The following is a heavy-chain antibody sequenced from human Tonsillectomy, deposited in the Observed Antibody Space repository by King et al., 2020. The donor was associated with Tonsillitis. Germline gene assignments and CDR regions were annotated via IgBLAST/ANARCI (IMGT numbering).Heavy chain of an antibody. V-gene: IGHV4-39*01. CDR1: GGSISSSSYY. D-gene: IGHD6-19*01. Sequence: QLQESGPGLVKPSETLSLTCTVSGGSISSSSYYWGWIRQPPGQGLEWIGSIYYSGSTYYNPSLKSRVTISVDTSKNQFSLKLSSVTAADTAVYYCARQHSSGWYFDYWGQGTLVTVSS. CDR3: ARQHSSGWYFDY. J-gene: IGHJ4*02. CDR2: IYYSGST.